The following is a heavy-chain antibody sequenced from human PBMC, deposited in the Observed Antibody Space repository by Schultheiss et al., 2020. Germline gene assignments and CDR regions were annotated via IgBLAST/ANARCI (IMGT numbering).Heavy chain of an antibody. CDR2: INPSGGST. J-gene: IGHJ4*02. V-gene: IGHV1-46*01. CDR1: GYTFTSYY. CDR3: ARDGDTAMEEFDY. D-gene: IGHD5-18*01. Sequence: ASVKVSCKASGYTFTSYYMHWVRQAPGQGLEWMGIINPSGGSTSYAQKFRGRVTITADKSTSTAYMELSSLRSEDTAVYYCARDGDTAMEEFDYWGQGTLVNVSS.